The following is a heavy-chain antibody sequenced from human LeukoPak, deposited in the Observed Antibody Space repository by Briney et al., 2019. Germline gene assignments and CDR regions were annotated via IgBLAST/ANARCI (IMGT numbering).Heavy chain of an antibody. D-gene: IGHD2-2*01. CDR1: GFSFNNYA. J-gene: IGHJ4*02. V-gene: IGHV3-23*01. Sequence: GGSLRLSCVASGFSFNNYAMNWVRQAPGKGLEWVSLIIGSSGSTFYADSVKGRFTISRDKSKNTLYLQMNSLRAEDTAVYYCARDSGLSLPIDYWGQGTLVTVSS. CDR3: ARDSGLSLPIDY. CDR2: IIGSSGST.